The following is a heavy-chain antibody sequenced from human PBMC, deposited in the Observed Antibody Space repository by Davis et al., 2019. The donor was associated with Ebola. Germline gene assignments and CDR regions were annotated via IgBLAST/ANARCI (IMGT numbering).Heavy chain of an antibody. V-gene: IGHV1-3*01. D-gene: IGHD4-11*01. CDR1: GYTFTSYA. J-gene: IGHJ5*02. CDR3: ARGGDDYSNWWFDP. Sequence: ASVKVSCKASGYTFTSYAMHWVRQAPRQRLEWMGWINAGNGNTKYSQKFQGRVTITRDTSASTAYMELSSLRSDDTAVYYCARGGDDYSNWWFDPWGQGTLVTVSS. CDR2: INAGNGNT.